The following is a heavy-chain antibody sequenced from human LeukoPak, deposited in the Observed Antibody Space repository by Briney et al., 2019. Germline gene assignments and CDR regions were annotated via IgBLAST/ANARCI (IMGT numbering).Heavy chain of an antibody. D-gene: IGHD3-22*01. CDR2: ISGSVGST. Sequence: GGSLRLSCAASGFTFTNYAMSWVRQAPGEGLEWVSTISGSVGSTYYADSVKGRFTISRDISKNTLYLQIHSLRAEDTAVYYCAKAISRYYYDSSGPYYFDSWGQGTLVTVSS. V-gene: IGHV3-23*01. CDR1: GFTFTNYA. CDR3: AKAISRYYYDSSGPYYFDS. J-gene: IGHJ4*02.